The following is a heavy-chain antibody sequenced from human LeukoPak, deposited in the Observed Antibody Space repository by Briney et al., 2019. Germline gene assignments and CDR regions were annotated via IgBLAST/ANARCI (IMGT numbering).Heavy chain of an antibody. D-gene: IGHD2-2*01. Sequence: ASVKVSCKASGGTFSSYAISWVRQAPGQGLEWMGGIIPIFGTANYAQKFQGRVTITADKSTSTAYMELSSLRSEDTAVYYCARDRAYCSSTSCYNWFDPWGQGTLVTVSS. J-gene: IGHJ5*02. V-gene: IGHV1-69*06. CDR1: GGTFSSYA. CDR2: IIPIFGTA. CDR3: ARDRAYCSSTSCYNWFDP.